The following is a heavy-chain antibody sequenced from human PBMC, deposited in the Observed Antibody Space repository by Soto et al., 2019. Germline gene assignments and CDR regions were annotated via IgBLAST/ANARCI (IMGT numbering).Heavy chain of an antibody. CDR3: ARCSSTSCPGAY. D-gene: IGHD2-2*01. Sequence: QVQLVQSGAEVKKPGASVKVSYKASGYTFTSYAMHWVRQAPGQRLEWMGWINAGNGNTKYSQKFQGRVTITRDTSASTAYMELSSLRSEDTAVYYCARCSSTSCPGAYWGQGTLVTVSS. J-gene: IGHJ4*02. CDR1: GYTFTSYA. CDR2: INAGNGNT. V-gene: IGHV1-3*01.